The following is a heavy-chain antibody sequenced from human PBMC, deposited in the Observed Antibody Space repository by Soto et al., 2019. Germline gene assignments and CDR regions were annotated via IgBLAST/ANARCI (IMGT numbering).Heavy chain of an antibody. CDR1: GFTFSSYW. Sequence: GGSLRLSCAASGFTFSSYWMSWVRQAPGKGLEWVANIKQDGSEKYYVDSVKGRFTISRDNAKNSLYLQMNSLRAEDTAVYYCARDLVATTTSPFDYWGQGTLVTVSS. CDR2: IKQDGSEK. V-gene: IGHV3-7*01. CDR3: ARDLVATTTSPFDY. D-gene: IGHD5-12*01. J-gene: IGHJ4*02.